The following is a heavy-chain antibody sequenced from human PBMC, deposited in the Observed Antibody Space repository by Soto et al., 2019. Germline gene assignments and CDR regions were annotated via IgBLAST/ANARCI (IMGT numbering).Heavy chain of an antibody. D-gene: IGHD3-22*01. CDR1: GYTFTSYG. Sequence: ASVKVSCKASGYTFTSYGISWVRQAPGQGLEWMGIINPSGGSTSYAQKFQGRVTMTRDTSTSTVYMELSSLRSEDTAVYYCARGYYYDSSGVDPWAFDIWGQGTMVTVSS. CDR2: INPSGGST. CDR3: ARGYYYDSSGVDPWAFDI. V-gene: IGHV1-46*01. J-gene: IGHJ3*02.